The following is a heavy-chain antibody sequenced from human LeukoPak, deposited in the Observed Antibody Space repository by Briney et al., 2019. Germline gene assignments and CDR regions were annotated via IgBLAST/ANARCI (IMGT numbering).Heavy chain of an antibody. CDR2: ISAYNGNT. J-gene: IGHJ4*02. CDR1: GGTFSSHA. Sequence: ASVKVSCKASGGTFSSHAISWVRQAPGQGLEWMGWISAYNGNTNYAQKLQGRVTMTTDTSTSTACMELSSLRSEDTAVYYCARGAYYDRGFDYWGQGTLVTVSS. D-gene: IGHD3-22*01. CDR3: ARGAYYDRGFDY. V-gene: IGHV1-18*01.